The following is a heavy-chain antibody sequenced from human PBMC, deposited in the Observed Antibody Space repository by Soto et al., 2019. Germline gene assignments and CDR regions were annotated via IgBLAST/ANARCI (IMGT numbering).Heavy chain of an antibody. J-gene: IGHJ4*02. CDR1: GYTLTELS. Sequence: ASVKVSCKVSGYTLTELSMHWVRQAPGKGLEWMGGFDPEDGETIYAQKFQGRVTMTEDTSTDTAYMELSSLRSEDTAVYYCATARYSYAYINYWGQGTLVPVSP. CDR2: FDPEDGET. D-gene: IGHD5-18*01. CDR3: ATARYSYAYINY. V-gene: IGHV1-24*01.